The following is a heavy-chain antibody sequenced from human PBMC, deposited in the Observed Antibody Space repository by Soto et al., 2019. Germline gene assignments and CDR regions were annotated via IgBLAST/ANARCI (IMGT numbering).Heavy chain of an antibody. Sequence: QVQLQQWGAGLLKPSETLSLTCAVYGGSFSGYQWSWIRQTPGKGLEWIGEINDSGNINYNPSLKRRVAIFLDTPKKQISLRVGSVTAADTAVYYCARDVILWFGELSRRGGYYYYMDVWGKGTTVIVSS. V-gene: IGHV4-34*01. CDR3: ARDVILWFGELSRRGGYYYYMDV. D-gene: IGHD3-10*01. J-gene: IGHJ6*03. CDR2: INDSGNI. CDR1: GGSFSGYQ.